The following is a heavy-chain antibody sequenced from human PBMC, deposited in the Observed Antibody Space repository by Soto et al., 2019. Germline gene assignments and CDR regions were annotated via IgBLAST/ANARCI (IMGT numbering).Heavy chain of an antibody. V-gene: IGHV2-5*02. CDR3: AHSPNIAVDGVDY. D-gene: IGHD6-19*01. CDR1: AFSRSTSGVG. J-gene: IGHJ4*02. CDR2: IYWDDDN. Sequence: ITLKESGPTLVKATQTLTLTCTFSAFSRSTSGVGVVQIRQPPGKALECLAFIYWDDDNRYSPSLKSSLTITKDTSKNQVVLTMTNMDTVDTATYYGAHSPNIAVDGVDYWGQRTLVTVSS.